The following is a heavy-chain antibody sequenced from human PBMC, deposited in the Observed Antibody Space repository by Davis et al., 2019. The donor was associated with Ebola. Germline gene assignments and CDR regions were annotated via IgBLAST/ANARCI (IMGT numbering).Heavy chain of an antibody. V-gene: IGHV4-34*01. Sequence: MPSETLSLTCAVYVGSFSGYSWTWIRQSPGKGLEWIGEINHSGSTNYNPSLKSRVTISVDTSKNQFSLKLSSVTAADTAVYYCARAPWYYGSGSRYYFDYWGQGTLVTVSS. D-gene: IGHD3-10*01. J-gene: IGHJ4*02. CDR2: INHSGST. CDR3: ARAPWYYGSGSRYYFDY. CDR1: VGSFSGYS.